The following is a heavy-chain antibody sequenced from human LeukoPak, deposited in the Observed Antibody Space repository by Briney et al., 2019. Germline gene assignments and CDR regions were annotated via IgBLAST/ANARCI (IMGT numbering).Heavy chain of an antibody. CDR1: GGSISSYY. CDR3: ARVRGYSYGSDAFDI. V-gene: IGHV4-59*01. J-gene: IGHJ3*02. Sequence: KSSETLSLTCTVSGGSISSYYWSWIRQPPGKGLEWIGYIYYSGSTNYNPSLKSRVTISVDTSKKQFSLKLSSVTAADTAVYYCARVRGYSYGSDAFDIWGQGTMVTVSS. D-gene: IGHD5-18*01. CDR2: IYYSGST.